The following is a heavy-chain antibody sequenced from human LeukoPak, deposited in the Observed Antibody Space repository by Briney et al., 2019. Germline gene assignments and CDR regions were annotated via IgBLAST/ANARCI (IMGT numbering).Heavy chain of an antibody. CDR1: GFTFDDYA. D-gene: IGHD6-19*01. CDR3: ARVAVAGNWFDP. V-gene: IGHV3-9*01. Sequence: GGSLRLSCAASGFTFDDYAMHWVRQAPGKGLEWVSGISWNSGSIGYADSVKGRFTISRDNAKNSLYLQMNSLRAEDTALYYCARVAVAGNWFDPWGQGTLVTVSS. J-gene: IGHJ5*02. CDR2: ISWNSGSI.